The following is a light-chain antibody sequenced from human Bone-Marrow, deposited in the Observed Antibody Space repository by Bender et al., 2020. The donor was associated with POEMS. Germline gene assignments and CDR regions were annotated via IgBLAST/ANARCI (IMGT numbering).Light chain of an antibody. V-gene: IGLV2-14*03. J-gene: IGLJ2*01. CDR3: QSYDSSLSGVV. CDR2: DST. Sequence: QSALTQPASVSGSPGQSITISCTGTSSDIGPYNYVFWYQQHPGKAPKLLIYDSTNRPSGVSHRFSGSKSGNTASLTISGLQAEDEAHYYCQSYDSSLSGVVFGGGTKLTVL. CDR1: SSDIGPYNY.